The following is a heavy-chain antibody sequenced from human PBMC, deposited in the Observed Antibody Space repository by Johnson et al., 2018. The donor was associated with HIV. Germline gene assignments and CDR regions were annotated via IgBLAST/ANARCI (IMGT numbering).Heavy chain of an antibody. CDR3: ARDKSTMIVVVPNDAFDI. D-gene: IGHD3-22*01. V-gene: IGHV3-30-3*01. Sequence: QVQLVESGGGVVQPGRSLRLSCAASGFTFSSYAMHWVRQAPGKGLEWVAVISNGGSNKDYADAVKGRFSISRDNSKNTLYLQMDSLRPEDTAVYYCARDKSTMIVVVPNDAFDIWGQGTMVTVSS. CDR1: GFTFSSYA. J-gene: IGHJ3*02. CDR2: ISNGGSNK.